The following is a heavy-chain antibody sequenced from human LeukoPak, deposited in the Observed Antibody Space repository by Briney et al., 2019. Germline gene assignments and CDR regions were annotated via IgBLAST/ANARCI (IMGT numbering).Heavy chain of an antibody. V-gene: IGHV4-34*01. CDR2: INHSGST. J-gene: IGHJ4*02. Sequence: PSETLSLTCAADGGSFSGYFWSWIRQPPGKGLEWIGEINHSGSTKYNPSLKSRVTISVDTSRNQFSLKLSSVTAADTAIYYCGGGGADYYGAGSYSNWGRGTLVTVSS. CDR3: GGGGADYYGAGSYSN. D-gene: IGHD3-10*01. CDR1: GGSFSGYF.